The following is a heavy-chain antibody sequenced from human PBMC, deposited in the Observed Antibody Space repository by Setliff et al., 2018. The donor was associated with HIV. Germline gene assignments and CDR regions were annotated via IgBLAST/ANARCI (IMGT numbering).Heavy chain of an antibody. J-gene: IGHJ4*02. V-gene: IGHV4-59*11. D-gene: IGHD4-17*01. CDR1: GPSINIHY. CDR3: AKGAGLYGDYTFDH. CDR2: IYSTGST. Sequence: SETLSLTCTVSGPSINIHYWSWIRQSPGKGFEWIGYIYSTGSTNYNPSLQSRDTISMVASRNQFSLKVTSVTAADTAVYYCAKGAGLYGDYTFDHWGQGRQVTVSS.